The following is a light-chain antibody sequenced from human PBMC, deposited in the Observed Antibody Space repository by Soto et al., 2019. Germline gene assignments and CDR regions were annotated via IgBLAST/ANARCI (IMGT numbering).Light chain of an antibody. Sequence: QSALTQPASVSGSPGQSITISCTGTSSDVGGYNYVSWYQQHPGKAPKLMIYDVSNRPSGVSNRFSGSKSGNTASLTISGLQAEDEADYYCSSYTSSSTLLVVFGGGTTLTVL. J-gene: IGLJ2*01. CDR3: SSYTSSSTLLVV. V-gene: IGLV2-14*01. CDR1: SSDVGGYNY. CDR2: DVS.